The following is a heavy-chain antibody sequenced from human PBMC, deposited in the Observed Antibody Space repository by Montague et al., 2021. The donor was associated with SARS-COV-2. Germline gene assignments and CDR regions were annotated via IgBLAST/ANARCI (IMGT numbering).Heavy chain of an antibody. CDR2: IYHSGTT. Sequence: SETLSLTCTVSGDSITNNYYWGWIRQPPGKGLEWIGTIYHSGTTYYNPSPKSRVTISVDTSNNQFSPQLTTVTAAATAVYYCVSSHIVASNRGFDYWGQGTLVTVSS. D-gene: IGHD2-21*01. V-gene: IGHV4-38-2*02. CDR3: VSSHIVASNRGFDY. CDR1: GDSITNNYY. J-gene: IGHJ4*02.